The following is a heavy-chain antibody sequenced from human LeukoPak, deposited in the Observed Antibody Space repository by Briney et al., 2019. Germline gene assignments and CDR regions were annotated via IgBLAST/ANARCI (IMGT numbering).Heavy chain of an antibody. D-gene: IGHD3-22*01. CDR3: ARDVYYYDSSGFDP. CDR1: GFTVSNNY. CDR2: IYSDYST. V-gene: IGHV3-66*01. J-gene: IGHJ5*02. Sequence: GGSLRLSCAVSGFTVSNNYMSWVRQAPGKGLQWVSIIYSDYSTYYADSVKGRFTISRDNAKNSLYLQMNSLRAEDTAVYYCARDVYYYDSSGFDPWGQGTLVTVSS.